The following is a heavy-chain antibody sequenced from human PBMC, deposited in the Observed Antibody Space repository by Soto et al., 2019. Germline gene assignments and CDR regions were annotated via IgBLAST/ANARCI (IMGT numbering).Heavy chain of an antibody. Sequence: SETLSLTCTVSGGSISNGAYYWNWIRRHPGKGLEWIGYIYHSGSTYYNPPLNSRVTMSVDTSKNQFSLKLSSVTAADTAVYYCARPKGGAAGNFDFWGQGTRVTVYS. CDR2: IYHSGST. V-gene: IGHV4-31*03. J-gene: IGHJ4*02. D-gene: IGHD6-13*01. CDR3: ARPKGGAAGNFDF. CDR1: GGSISNGAYY.